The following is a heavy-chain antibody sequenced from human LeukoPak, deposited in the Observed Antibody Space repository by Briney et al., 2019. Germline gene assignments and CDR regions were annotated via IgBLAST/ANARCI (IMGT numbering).Heavy chain of an antibody. CDR2: INSDGSST. V-gene: IGHV3-74*01. CDR3: AREQQLVPDTFDP. Sequence: GGSLRLSCAASGFTVSSNYMSWVRQAPGKGLEWVSRINSDGSSTSYADSVKGRFTISRDNAKNTLYLQMNSLRAEDTAVYYCAREQQLVPDTFDPWGQGTLVTVSS. CDR1: GFTVSSNY. D-gene: IGHD6-13*01. J-gene: IGHJ5*02.